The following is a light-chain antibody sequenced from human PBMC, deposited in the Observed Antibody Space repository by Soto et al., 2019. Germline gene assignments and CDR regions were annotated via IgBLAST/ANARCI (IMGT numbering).Light chain of an antibody. V-gene: IGLV6-57*02. J-gene: IGLJ2*01. CDR2: EDN. Sequence: NFMLTQPHSVSESPGKTVTISCTDSSGSIASNYVQWFQQRPGSAPTTVIYEDNLRPSGVPDRFSGSIDSSSNSASLTISGLKSEDEADYYCQSYDSSNHVVFGGGTKLTVL. CDR1: SGSIASNY. CDR3: QSYDSSNHVV.